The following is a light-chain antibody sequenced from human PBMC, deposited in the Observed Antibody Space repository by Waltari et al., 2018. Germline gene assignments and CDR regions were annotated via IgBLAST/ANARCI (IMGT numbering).Light chain of an antibody. Sequence: DIVMTQSPDSLAVSLGERATINCESIQSVLYSSNNQNYLAWYQQKPGQPPKRLIYWASTRDSGVPDRFSGSWSGTDFTLSISSLQAEDVAFYYCQQYYTTPWTFGQGTKVEIK. CDR3: QQYYTTPWT. V-gene: IGKV4-1*01. J-gene: IGKJ1*01. CDR1: QSVLYSSNNQNY. CDR2: WAS.